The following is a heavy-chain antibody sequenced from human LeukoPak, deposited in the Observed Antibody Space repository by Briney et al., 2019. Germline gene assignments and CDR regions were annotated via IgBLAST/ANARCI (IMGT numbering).Heavy chain of an antibody. V-gene: IGHV3-66*02. J-gene: IGHJ4*02. CDR2: LYSGGST. CDR3: ARGPSTGDLDY. CDR1: GFTVSSWY. Sequence: GGSLRLSCAASGFTVSSWYMTWVRQAPGKGLQWVSILYSGGSTYYADSVKGRFTISRDNAKNTLYLQMNSLRAEDTALYYCARGPSTGDLDYWGQGTLVTVSS. D-gene: IGHD7-27*01.